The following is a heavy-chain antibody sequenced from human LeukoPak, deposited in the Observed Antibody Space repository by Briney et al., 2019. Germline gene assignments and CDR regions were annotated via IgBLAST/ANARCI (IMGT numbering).Heavy chain of an antibody. Sequence: SETLSLTCAVYGGSFSGYYWSWIRQPPGKGLEWIGEINHSGSTNYNPSLKSRVTISVDTSKNQFSLKLSSVTAADTAVYYCARGENLLRYFDRTLKHYYYYGMDVWGQGTTVTVSS. CDR3: ARGENLLRYFDRTLKHYYYYGMDV. D-gene: IGHD3-9*01. CDR2: INHSGST. CDR1: GGSFSGYY. J-gene: IGHJ6*02. V-gene: IGHV4-34*01.